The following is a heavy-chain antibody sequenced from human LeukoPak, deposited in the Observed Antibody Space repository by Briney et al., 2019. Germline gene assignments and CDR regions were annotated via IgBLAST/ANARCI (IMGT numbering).Heavy chain of an antibody. CDR3: ARASSDGIEPAATSFDC. CDR1: GLIVSGDY. CDR2: IYSGGTT. V-gene: IGHV3-66*01. D-gene: IGHD2-2*01. J-gene: IGHJ4*02. Sequence: GGSLRLSCAASGLIVSGDYITWVRQAPGKGLEWVSVIYSGGTTYYADSVRGRFTISRDNSKNIWYLQMNSLRAEDTAVYYCARASSDGIEPAATSFDCWGQGTLVTVSS.